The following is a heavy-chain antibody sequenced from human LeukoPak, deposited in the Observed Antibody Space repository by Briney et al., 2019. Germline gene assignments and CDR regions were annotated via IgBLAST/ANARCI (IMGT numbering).Heavy chain of an antibody. CDR2: ISYDGSNK. CDR3: AKRVVGATVDY. Sequence: PGGSLRLSCAASGFTFSSYGMHWVRQAPGKGLEWVAVISYDGSNKYYADSVKGRFTISRDNSKNTLHLQMNSLRAEDTAVYYCAKRVVGATVDYWGQGTLVTVSS. CDR1: GFTFSSYG. J-gene: IGHJ4*02. V-gene: IGHV3-30*18. D-gene: IGHD1-26*01.